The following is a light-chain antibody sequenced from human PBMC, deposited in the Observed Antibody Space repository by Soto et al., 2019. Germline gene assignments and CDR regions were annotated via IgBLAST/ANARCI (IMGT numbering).Light chain of an antibody. CDR3: QQYNTYSPERT. CDR1: QSIGRW. Sequence: DIQMTQSPSTLSAFVGDRVTITCRASQSIGRWLAWYQQKPGKAPKLLIYDASSLESGVPSRFSGSGSGTEFTLTISSLQPDDFATYYCQQYNTYSPERTFG. CDR2: DAS. V-gene: IGKV1-5*01. J-gene: IGKJ1*01.